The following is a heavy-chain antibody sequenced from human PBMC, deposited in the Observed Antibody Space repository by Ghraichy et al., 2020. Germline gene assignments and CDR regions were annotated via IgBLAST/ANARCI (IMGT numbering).Heavy chain of an antibody. CDR3: ARGVRGYSYGSDY. CDR1: GGSISSYY. D-gene: IGHD5-18*01. CDR2: IYYSGST. Sequence: SETLSLTCTVSGGSISSYYWSWIRQPPGKGLEWIGYIYYSGSTNYNPSLKSRVTISVDTSKNQFSLKLSSVTAADTAVYYCARGVRGYSYGSDYWGQGTLVTVSS. J-gene: IGHJ4*02. V-gene: IGHV4-59*01.